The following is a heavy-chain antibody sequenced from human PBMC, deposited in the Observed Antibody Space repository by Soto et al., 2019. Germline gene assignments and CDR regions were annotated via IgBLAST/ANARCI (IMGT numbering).Heavy chain of an antibody. V-gene: IGHV4-39*01. CDR3: ARHSKPKLLWARWFDP. CDR2: IYYSGST. CDR1: GGSISSSSYY. J-gene: IGHJ5*02. D-gene: IGHD3-10*01. Sequence: SETLSLTCTVSGGSISSSSYYWGWIRQPPGKGLEWIGSIYYSGSTYYNPSLKSRVTISVDTSKNQFSLKLSSVTAADTAVYYCARHSKPKLLWARWFDPWGQGTLVTVSS.